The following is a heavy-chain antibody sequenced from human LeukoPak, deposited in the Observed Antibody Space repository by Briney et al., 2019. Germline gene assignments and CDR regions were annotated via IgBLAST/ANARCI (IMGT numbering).Heavy chain of an antibody. CDR2: INWNGGST. J-gene: IGHJ3*02. D-gene: IGHD3-10*01. Sequence: GGSLRLSCAASGFTFDDYGMSWVRQAPGKGLEGVSGINWNGGSTGYADYVKGRFTISRNNAKNSLYLQMNSLRAEDTALYYCARDPGAMVRGVMSDIWGQGTMVTVPS. CDR3: ARDPGAMVRGVMSDI. CDR1: GFTFDDYG. V-gene: IGHV3-20*04.